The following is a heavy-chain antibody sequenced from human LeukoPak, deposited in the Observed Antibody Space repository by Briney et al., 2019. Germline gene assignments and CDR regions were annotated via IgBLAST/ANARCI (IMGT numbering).Heavy chain of an antibody. V-gene: IGHV4-38-2*02. CDR3: ARDGRWFDP. J-gene: IGHJ5*02. Sequence: TPSETLSLTCNVSGYFISSGYYWGWIRQPPGKGLEWIGSIYHSGSTYYNPSLKSRVTMSIDTSKNQFSLKLISVTAADTAVYYCARDGRWFDPWGQGTLVTVSS. CDR1: GYFISSGYY. D-gene: IGHD1-14*01. CDR2: IYHSGST.